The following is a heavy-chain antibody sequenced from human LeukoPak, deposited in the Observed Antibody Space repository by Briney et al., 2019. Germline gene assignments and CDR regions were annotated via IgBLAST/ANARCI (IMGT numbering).Heavy chain of an antibody. CDR2: IASSGTIK. D-gene: IGHD6-19*01. CDR3: ALLAVASDFDD. J-gene: IGHJ4*02. CDR1: GFPFSVYE. Sequence: QTGGSLRLSCVVSGFPFSVYEMNWVRQAPGKGLEWVSNIASSGTIKYYADSVKGRFSISRDNAKSSLYLQMNSLRVEDTAVYYCALLAVASDFDDWGQGALVAASS. V-gene: IGHV3-48*03.